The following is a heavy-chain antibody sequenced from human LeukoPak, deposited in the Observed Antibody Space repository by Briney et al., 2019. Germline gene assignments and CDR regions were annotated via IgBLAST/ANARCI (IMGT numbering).Heavy chain of an antibody. CDR1: GFTFSRFG. Sequence: GGSLRLSCAASGFTFSRFGMNWVRQAPGKGLEWVSYISSSSSSSISYADSVKGRFTISRDNAKNTLYLRTNSLRAEDTAIYYCFREGGDWGQGTLVTVSS. J-gene: IGHJ4*02. V-gene: IGHV3-48*01. D-gene: IGHD3-10*01. CDR2: SSSSSSSI. CDR3: FREGGD.